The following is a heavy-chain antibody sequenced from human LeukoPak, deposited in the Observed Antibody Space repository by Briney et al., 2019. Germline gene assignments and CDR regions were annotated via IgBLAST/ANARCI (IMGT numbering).Heavy chain of an antibody. Sequence: ATVKVSFKVSGYTLTDLSMHWVRQAPGKGLEWMGGFDPDDGETIYAQKFQGRVTMTEDTSTDTTYMELSSLRSEDTAVYYCATLTTMVRGVIIAIAEYFQHWGQGTLVTVSS. CDR2: FDPDDGET. CDR1: GYTLTDLS. V-gene: IGHV1-24*01. J-gene: IGHJ1*01. CDR3: ATLTTMVRGVIIAIAEYFQH. D-gene: IGHD3-10*01.